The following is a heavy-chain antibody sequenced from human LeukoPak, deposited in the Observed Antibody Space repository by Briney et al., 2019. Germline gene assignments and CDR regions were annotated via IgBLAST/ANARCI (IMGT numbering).Heavy chain of an antibody. Sequence: ASVKVSCKVSGYSPTELSMHWVRQAPGKGLEWMGSFDPEDGETIYAQKFQGRVTITRNTSISTAYMELSSLRSEDTAVYYCARGYCSSTSCTDAFDIWGQGTMVTVSS. V-gene: IGHV1-24*01. CDR2: FDPEDGET. CDR1: GYSPTELS. J-gene: IGHJ3*02. D-gene: IGHD2-2*01. CDR3: ARGYCSSTSCTDAFDI.